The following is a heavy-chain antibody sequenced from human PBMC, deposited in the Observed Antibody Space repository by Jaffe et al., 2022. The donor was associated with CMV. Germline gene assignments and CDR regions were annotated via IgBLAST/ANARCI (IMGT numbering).Heavy chain of an antibody. CDR1: GGSIGGYY. V-gene: IGHV4-59*04. CDR2: MYYGGST. Sequence: QVQLQESGPGLVKPSETLSLTCTFSGGSIGGYYWSWIRQPPGKGLEWIGSMYYGGSTYKNPSLNGRVTISADTSQNEFSLKVRSVTAADTGVYYCARSPMVRIRFGGYWFDPWGQGTLVTVSS. D-gene: IGHD3-10*01. J-gene: IGHJ5*02. CDR3: ARSPMVRIRFGGYWFDP.